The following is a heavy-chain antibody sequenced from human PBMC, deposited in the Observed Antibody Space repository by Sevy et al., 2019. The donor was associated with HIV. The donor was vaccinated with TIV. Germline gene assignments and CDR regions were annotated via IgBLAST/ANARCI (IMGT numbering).Heavy chain of an antibody. V-gene: IGHV3-7*01. Sequence: GGSLRLSCAASGFTFSSYWMSWVRQAPGKGLEWVANIKQDGGEKYYVDSVKGRFTISRDNAKNSLYLQMNSLRAEDTAVSYCARGGIQLWADYYGMDVWGQGTTVTVSS. D-gene: IGHD5-18*01. J-gene: IGHJ6*02. CDR1: GFTFSSYW. CDR3: ARGGIQLWADYYGMDV. CDR2: IKQDGGEK.